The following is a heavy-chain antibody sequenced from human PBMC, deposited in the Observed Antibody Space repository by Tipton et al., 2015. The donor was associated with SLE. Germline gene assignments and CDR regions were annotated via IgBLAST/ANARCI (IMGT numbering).Heavy chain of an antibody. V-gene: IGHV3-73*01. CDR2: IRSKANSYAT. CDR1: GFTFSGSA. D-gene: IGHD4-17*01. CDR3: TSPTVTQGGY. J-gene: IGHJ4*02. Sequence: SLRLSCAASGFTFSGSAMHWVRQASGKGLEWVGRIRSKANSYATAYAASVKGRFTISRGDSKNTAYLQMNSLKTEDTAVYYCTSPTVTQGGYWGQGTLVTVSS.